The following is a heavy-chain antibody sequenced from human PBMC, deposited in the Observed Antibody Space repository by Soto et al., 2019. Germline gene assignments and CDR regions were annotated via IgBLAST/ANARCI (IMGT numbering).Heavy chain of an antibody. J-gene: IGHJ4*02. Sequence: SXKISCKASGYTFTSYAMHWVRHAPGQSLEWMGWINAGNGNTKYSQKFQGRVTITRDTSASTAYMELSSLGSEDTAVYYCARATGRDYDFWSGYYTEFDYWGQGTLVTVSS. CDR3: ARATGRDYDFWSGYYTEFDY. D-gene: IGHD3-3*01. V-gene: IGHV1-3*01. CDR1: GYTFTSYA. CDR2: INAGNGNT.